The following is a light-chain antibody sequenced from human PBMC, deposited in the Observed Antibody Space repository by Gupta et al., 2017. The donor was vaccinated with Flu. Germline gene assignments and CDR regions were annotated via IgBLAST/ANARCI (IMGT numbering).Light chain of an antibody. J-gene: IGLJ3*02. CDR3: AAWDDRLSVWV. CDR1: ASNIGNNY. CDR2: MNN. Sequence: QSVLTQPPSASGTPGQRVSISCSGSASNIGNNYVHWYQRFPGAAPKLLIFMNNNRPSGVPDRFSGSKSGTSTSLAISGLRSEDEADYYCAAWDDRLSVWVFGGGTKLTVL. V-gene: IGLV1-47*01.